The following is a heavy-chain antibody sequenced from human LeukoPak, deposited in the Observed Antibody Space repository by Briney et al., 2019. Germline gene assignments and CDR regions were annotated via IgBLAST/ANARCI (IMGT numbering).Heavy chain of an antibody. CDR1: GFTFRKYS. J-gene: IGHJ5*02. CDR2: ISSNGHT. V-gene: IGHV3-64D*09. D-gene: IGHD2/OR15-2a*01. CDR3: AKDNREEDWFDP. Sequence: PGGSLRLSCSASGFTFRKYSMHWVRQGPGKGLEYVSAISSNGHTYYADSVKGRFTISRDNSKSTLYLQMSSLIPEDTAVYYCAKDNREEDWFDPWGQGTLVTVSS.